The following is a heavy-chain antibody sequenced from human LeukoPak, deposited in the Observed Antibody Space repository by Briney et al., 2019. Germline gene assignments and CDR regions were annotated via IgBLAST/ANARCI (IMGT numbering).Heavy chain of an antibody. CDR2: ISSSARYM. D-gene: IGHD3/OR15-3a*01. CDR1: GFTLSTYS. V-gene: IGHV3-21*01. Sequence: GGSLRLSCAASGFTLSTYSMNWVRQAAGKGLEWVSSISSSARYMYYADSVKGRFTISRDNAKNSLYLQMNSLRAEDTAVYYCARGGVGLVIIPGWEYDYYGLDVWGQGTAVTVSS. CDR3: ARGGVGLVIIPGWEYDYYGLDV. J-gene: IGHJ6*02.